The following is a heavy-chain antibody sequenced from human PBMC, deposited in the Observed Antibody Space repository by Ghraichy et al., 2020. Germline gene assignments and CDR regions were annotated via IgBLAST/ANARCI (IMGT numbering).Heavy chain of an antibody. Sequence: ASVKVSCKASGYTFTSYGISWVRQAPGQGLEWMGWISAYNGDTNYAQKLQGRVTMTTDTSTSTAYMELRSLRSDDTAVYYCARDGGYYDSSGYYYGGFCDYWGQGTLVTVSS. J-gene: IGHJ4*02. CDR2: ISAYNGDT. V-gene: IGHV1-18*01. D-gene: IGHD3-22*01. CDR3: ARDGGYYDSSGYYYGGFCDY. CDR1: GYTFTSYG.